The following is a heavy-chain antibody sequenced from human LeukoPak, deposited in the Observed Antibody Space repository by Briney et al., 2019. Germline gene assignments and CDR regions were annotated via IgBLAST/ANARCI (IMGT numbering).Heavy chain of an antibody. J-gene: IGHJ6*03. CDR3: AKGTSGIIAGGHDYYMDV. V-gene: IGHV3-11*04. CDR2: ISRSGSTK. CDR1: GFTFSDYN. D-gene: IGHD6-13*01. Sequence: GGSLRLSCAASGFTFSDYNMRWIRQAPGKGLEWVSSISRSGSTKYYADSVKGRFTISRDNSKNALYLQMISLRPEDTAVYFCAKGTSGIIAGGHDYYMDVWGKGTTVTISS.